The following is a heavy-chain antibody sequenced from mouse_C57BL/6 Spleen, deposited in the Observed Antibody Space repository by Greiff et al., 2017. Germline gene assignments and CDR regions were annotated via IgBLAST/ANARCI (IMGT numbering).Heavy chain of an antibody. CDR2: IDPEDGET. J-gene: IGHJ1*03. Sequence: VHVKQSGAELVKPGASVKLSCTASGFNIKDYYMHWVKQRTEQGLEWIGRIDPEDGETKYAPKFQGKATITADTSSNTAYLQLSSLTSEDTAVYYCAPSYYYGSSYWYFDVWGTGTTVTVSS. CDR3: APSYYYGSSYWYFDV. V-gene: IGHV14-2*01. CDR1: GFNIKDYY. D-gene: IGHD1-1*01.